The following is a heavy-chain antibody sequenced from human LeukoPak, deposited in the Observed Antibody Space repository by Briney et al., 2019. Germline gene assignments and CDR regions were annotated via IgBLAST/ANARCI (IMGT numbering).Heavy chain of an antibody. D-gene: IGHD1-14*01. Sequence: SSETLSLTCTVSGGSISSSSFYWGWIRQPPGKGLEWIGSIYYSGNTYYNPSLKSRVTISVDTSKNQFSLELSSVTAADTAVYYCARLNQGNRFDYWGQGILVTVSS. CDR1: GGSISSSSFY. J-gene: IGHJ4*02. V-gene: IGHV4-39*01. CDR3: ARLNQGNRFDY. CDR2: IYYSGNT.